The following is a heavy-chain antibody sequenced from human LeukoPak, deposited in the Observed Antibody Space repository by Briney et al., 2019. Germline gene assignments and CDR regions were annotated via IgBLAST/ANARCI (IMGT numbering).Heavy chain of an antibody. Sequence: GGSLRLSCAASGFTFSSYSMNWVRQAPGKGLEWVPSISSSSSYIYYADSVKGRFTISRDNAKNSLYLQMNSLRAEDTAVYYCATDRSSWYMGDNWFDPWGQGTLVTVSS. D-gene: IGHD6-13*01. CDR1: GFTFSSYS. CDR2: ISSSSSYI. J-gene: IGHJ5*02. CDR3: ATDRSSWYMGDNWFDP. V-gene: IGHV3-21*01.